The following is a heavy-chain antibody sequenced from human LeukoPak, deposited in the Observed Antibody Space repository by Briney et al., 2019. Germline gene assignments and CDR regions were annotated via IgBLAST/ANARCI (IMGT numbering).Heavy chain of an antibody. CDR1: GFTFSSYA. J-gene: IGHJ6*03. CDR2: ISGSGGST. CDR3: AKDRGHCTNGVCHNYYYMDV. D-gene: IGHD2-8*01. V-gene: IGHV3-23*01. Sequence: GGSLRLSCAASGFTFSSYAMSWVRQVPGKGLEWVSTISGSGGSTDYADSVKGRFTISRDNSKNTLYLQINSLRAEDTAVYYCAKDRGHCTNGVCHNYYYMDVWGKGTTVTVSS.